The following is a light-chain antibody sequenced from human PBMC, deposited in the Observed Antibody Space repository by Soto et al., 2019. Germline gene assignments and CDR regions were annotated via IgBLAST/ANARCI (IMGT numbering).Light chain of an antibody. CDR3: QLRVNWPPLYT. V-gene: IGKV3-15*01. CDR1: QSMTTK. CDR2: GTF. J-gene: IGKJ2*01. Sequence: EIVMTQSPATLSVSPGEGVTLSCRASQSMTTKLAWYQQKPGQAPRLLIHGTFTRATGIPARFSGSGSGTEFTLTISTLQSEDFAVYYCQLRVNWPPLYTFGQGTKVDIK.